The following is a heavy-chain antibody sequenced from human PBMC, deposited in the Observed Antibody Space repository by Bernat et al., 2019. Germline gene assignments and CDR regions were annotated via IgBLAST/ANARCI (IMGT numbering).Heavy chain of an antibody. CDR2: ISGSGSTK. Sequence: EVQMLESGGGLAQPGGSLRLSCAASGFTFSSYAMSWVRQAPGKGLEWVSAISGSGSTKYTADSVQGRFTISRDNSKNTLYLQMNSLRAEDTAVYYCAKDGWLRLTRDVYFDYWGQGTLVTVSS. CDR1: GFTFSSYA. V-gene: IGHV3-23*01. J-gene: IGHJ4*02. D-gene: IGHD5-12*01. CDR3: AKDGWLRLTRDVYFDY.